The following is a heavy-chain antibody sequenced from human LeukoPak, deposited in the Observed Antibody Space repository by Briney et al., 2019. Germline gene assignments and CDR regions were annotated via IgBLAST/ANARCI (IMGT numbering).Heavy chain of an antibody. Sequence: GGSLRLSCAASGFTFSSYEMNWVRQAPGKGLEWVSYISSSGSTIYYADSVKGRVTISRDNSKNTLYLQMNSLRPEDTAMYYCAKGGYYYDSSGFIWGQGTMVTVSS. CDR1: GFTFSSYE. J-gene: IGHJ3*02. V-gene: IGHV3-48*03. D-gene: IGHD3-22*01. CDR3: AKGGYYYDSSGFI. CDR2: ISSSGSTI.